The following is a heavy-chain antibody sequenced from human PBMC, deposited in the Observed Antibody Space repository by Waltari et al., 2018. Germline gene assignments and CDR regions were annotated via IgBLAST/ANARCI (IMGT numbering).Heavy chain of an antibody. J-gene: IGHJ3*02. D-gene: IGHD1-7*01. V-gene: IGHV1-2*02. Sequence: QIQIMQSGAEVKKPGASVKVSCQASGYTFTAYYIHWARQAPGQGLEWMGWINSNTGGADCAQSCQGRVTVTRDTSISTVYMELSGLTSDDTAVYYCAREALGGTKAFDMWGQGTMVTVSS. CDR2: INSNTGGA. CDR1: GYTFTAYY. CDR3: AREALGGTKAFDM.